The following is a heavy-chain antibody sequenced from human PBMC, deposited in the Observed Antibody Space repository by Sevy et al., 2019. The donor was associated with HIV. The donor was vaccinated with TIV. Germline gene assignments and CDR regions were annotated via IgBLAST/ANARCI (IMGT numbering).Heavy chain of an antibody. CDR2: IWFDGSNI. CDR3: ARERTYLFDY. V-gene: IGHV3-33*01. CDR1: GFTFGSYG. J-gene: IGHJ4*02. Sequence: GGSLRLSCVASGFTFGSYGMLWVRQAPGKGLEWVADIWFDGSNIHYADSVRGRFTISSDNSKNTLSLHMSSLRVEDTAVYYCARERTYLFDYCGQGTLVTVSS.